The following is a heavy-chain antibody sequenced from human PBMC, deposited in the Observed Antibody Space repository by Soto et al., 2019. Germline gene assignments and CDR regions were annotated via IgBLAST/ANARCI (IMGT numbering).Heavy chain of an antibody. V-gene: IGHV3-33*01. D-gene: IGHD6-19*01. CDR1: GFTFSTYG. CDR3: VRGPWLVGDVTSFDC. Sequence: QVHLVESGGGVVQPGRSLRLSCAASGFTFSTYGMHWVRQAPGKGLEWVALIWNHGREDSYADSVKGRFTISRDNSKNTLWLQMNSLRADDTAVYYCVRGPWLVGDVTSFDCWGQGSLVTVSS. J-gene: IGHJ4*02. CDR2: IWNHGRED.